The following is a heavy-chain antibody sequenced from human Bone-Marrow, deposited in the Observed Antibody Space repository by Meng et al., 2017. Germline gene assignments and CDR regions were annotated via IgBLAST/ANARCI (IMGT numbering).Heavy chain of an antibody. CDR1: GGTFSSYA. V-gene: IGHV1-69*05. CDR2: IIPIFGTA. Sequence: SVKVSCKASGGTFSSYAISWVRQAPGQGLEWMGGIIPIFGTANYAQKFQGRVTITTDESTSTAYMELSSLRSEDTAVYYCARTRPARATILLYYYGMDVWGQGTTVTVSS. CDR3: ARTRPARATILLYYYGMDV. D-gene: IGHD5-24*01. J-gene: IGHJ6*02.